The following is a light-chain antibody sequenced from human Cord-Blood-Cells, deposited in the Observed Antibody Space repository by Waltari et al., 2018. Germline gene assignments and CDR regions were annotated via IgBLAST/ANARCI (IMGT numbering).Light chain of an antibody. V-gene: IGKV3-11*01. J-gene: IGKJ4*01. CDR2: DAS. CDR1: QTVSSY. Sequence: EIVLTQSPATLSLSPGERATLSSRASQTVSSYLAWYQQKPGQAPRPLIYDASHRATGIPARFSGCGSGTDVTVSISGLEPEDFAVDCCQQRSNWSLTCGGGIKVEIK. CDR3: QQRSNWSLT.